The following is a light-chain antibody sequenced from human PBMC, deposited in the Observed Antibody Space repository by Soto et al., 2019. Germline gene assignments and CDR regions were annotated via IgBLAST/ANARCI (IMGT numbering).Light chain of an antibody. V-gene: IGKV1-33*01. CDR2: DAS. CDR1: QDISNY. Sequence: DIQMTQSPSSLSASVGDRVTITCQASQDISNYLNWYQQKPGKAPKLLIYDASNLETGVPSRFXGSGSGTDFTFTISSLQPEDIATYYCQQYDNLLRFTFGPGTKVDIK. J-gene: IGKJ3*01. CDR3: QQYDNLLRFT.